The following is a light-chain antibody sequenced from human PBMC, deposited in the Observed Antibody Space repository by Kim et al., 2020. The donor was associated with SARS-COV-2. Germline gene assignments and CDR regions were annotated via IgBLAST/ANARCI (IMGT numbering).Light chain of an antibody. CDR2: YDS. CDR3: QVWDSSSDPHVV. J-gene: IGLJ2*01. V-gene: IGLV3-21*04. Sequence: SYELTQPPSVSVAPGKTTRITCGGNNIGSKNVHWYQQKPGQAPVLVIYYDSDRPSGIPERFSGSNSGNTATLTISRVEVGDEADYYCQVWDSSSDPHVV. CDR1: NIGSKN.